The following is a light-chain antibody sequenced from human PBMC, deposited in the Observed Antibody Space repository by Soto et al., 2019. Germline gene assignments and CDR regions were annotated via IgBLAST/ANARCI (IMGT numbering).Light chain of an antibody. CDR3: QQYGSPLLT. CDR2: DTS. J-gene: IGKJ4*01. Sequence: EIVLTQSPGTLSLSPGERATLSCRASQRVSSSYLAWYQQKPGQAPRLLIYDTSSRATDIPDRFSGSGSGTDFTLTISRLVPEDFAVYYCQQYGSPLLTFGGGTKVDIK. CDR1: QRVSSSY. V-gene: IGKV3-20*01.